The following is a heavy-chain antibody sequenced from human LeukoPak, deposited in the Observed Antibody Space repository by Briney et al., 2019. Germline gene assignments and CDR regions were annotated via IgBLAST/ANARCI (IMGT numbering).Heavy chain of an antibody. CDR3: ARSDGYGLIGI. CDR2: IYYSGST. Sequence: SETLSLTCTVSGGSISSSGYYWGWIRQPPGKGLEWIGSIYYSGSTYYNPSLKSRVIILFDTAKNHFSLNLSSVAAAGTAVYYCARSDGYGLIGIWGQGTMVTVSS. V-gene: IGHV4-39*07. J-gene: IGHJ3*02. CDR1: GGSISSSGYY. D-gene: IGHD3-10*01.